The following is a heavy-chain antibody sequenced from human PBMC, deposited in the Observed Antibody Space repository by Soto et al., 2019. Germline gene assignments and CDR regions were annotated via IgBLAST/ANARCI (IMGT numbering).Heavy chain of an antibody. CDR2: MNSDGSRT. CDR3: ARGPRGWYGFDY. CDR1: GFTFSSDW. V-gene: IGHV3-74*01. Sequence: EVQLVESGGGLVQPGGSLRLSCAASGFTFSSDWMHWVRQAPGKGLVWVSRMNSDGSRTTYADSVKGRFTISRDNAKNTLDLQMNSPRAEDTAGYYCARGPRGWYGFDYWGQGTLVTVSS. D-gene: IGHD6-19*01. J-gene: IGHJ4*02.